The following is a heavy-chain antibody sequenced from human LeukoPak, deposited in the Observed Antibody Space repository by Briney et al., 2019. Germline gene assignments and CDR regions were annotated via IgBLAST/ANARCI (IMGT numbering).Heavy chain of an antibody. CDR2: ISGSGGST. CDR3: AKDGDYDFWSGYSERGGEGFDY. V-gene: IGHV3-23*01. D-gene: IGHD3-3*01. CDR1: GFTFSSYS. Sequence: PGGSLRLSCAASGFTFSSYSMNWVRQAPGKGLEWVSAISGSGGSTYYADSVKGRFTISRDNSKNTLYLQMNSLRAEDTAVYYCAKDGDYDFWSGYSERGGEGFDYWGQGTLVTVSS. J-gene: IGHJ4*02.